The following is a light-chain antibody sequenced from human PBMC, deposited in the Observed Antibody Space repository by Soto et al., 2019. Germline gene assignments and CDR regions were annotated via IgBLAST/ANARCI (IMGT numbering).Light chain of an antibody. CDR2: HAS. Sequence: EILLTQSPGTLSLSPGERATLSCRASQGVASRYLAWYQQKPGQAPRLLIYHASSRAIGIPHRFSGSGSGTDFTLTISRLEPEDFAVYYCQQYGSSPQTFGQGPKLEVK. CDR1: QGVASRY. CDR3: QQYGSSPQT. V-gene: IGKV3-20*01. J-gene: IGKJ1*01.